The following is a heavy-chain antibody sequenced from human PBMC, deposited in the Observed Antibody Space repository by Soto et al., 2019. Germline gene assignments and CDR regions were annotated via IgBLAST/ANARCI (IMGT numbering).Heavy chain of an antibody. Sequence: QVQLVQSGAEVKKPGASVKVSCKASGYTFTNYAMHWVRQAPGQRLEWMEWINAGNGNAKYSQKFQGRVTITRDTSASTAYMDLSSLRSEDTAVYYCARDLMDYDILTGYYMAYFFDHWGQGTLVTVSS. CDR2: INAGNGNA. D-gene: IGHD3-9*01. CDR3: ARDLMDYDILTGYYMAYFFDH. J-gene: IGHJ4*02. CDR1: GYTFTNYA. V-gene: IGHV1-3*01.